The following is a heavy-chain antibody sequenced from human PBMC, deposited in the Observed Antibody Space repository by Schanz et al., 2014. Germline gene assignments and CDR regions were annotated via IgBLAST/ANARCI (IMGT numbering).Heavy chain of an antibody. J-gene: IGHJ6*02. D-gene: IGHD5-18*01. CDR1: GGTFSTYP. CDR3: ARGPSQGYSYGHNIGAYYYGMDV. Sequence: QVQLVQSGAEVKKPGSSVKVSCKASGGTFSTYPINWLRQAPGQGLEWMGWISPYNGNTNYAQKLQGRVTMTRDTSTSTVYMELSSLRSEDTAVYYCARGPSQGYSYGHNIGAYYYGMDVWGQGTTVTVSS. CDR2: ISPYNGNT. V-gene: IGHV1-18*04.